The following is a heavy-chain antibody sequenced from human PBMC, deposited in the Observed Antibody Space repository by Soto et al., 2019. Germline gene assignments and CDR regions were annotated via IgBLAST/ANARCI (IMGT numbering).Heavy chain of an antibody. Sequence: EVQLLESGGGLVQPGGSLRLSCAASGFTFSSYAMSWVRQAPGKGLEWVSAFSGSGGSTYYADSVKGRFTISRDNSKNTLYLQMNSLRVEDTAVYYCAKGDNWNARRNYYYYGMDVWGQGTTVTVSS. V-gene: IGHV3-23*01. CDR3: AKGDNWNARRNYYYYGMDV. J-gene: IGHJ6*02. CDR1: GFTFSSYA. D-gene: IGHD1-20*01. CDR2: FSGSGGST.